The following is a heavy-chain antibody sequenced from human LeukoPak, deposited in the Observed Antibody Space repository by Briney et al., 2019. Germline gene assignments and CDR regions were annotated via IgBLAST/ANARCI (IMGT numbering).Heavy chain of an antibody. CDR1: GFTFSSYA. Sequence: PGGSLRLSCAASGFTFSSYAMSWVRQAPGKGLEWVSAISGSGGSTYYADSVKGRFTISRDNSKNTLYLQMNSLRAEDTAVYYCAKVSAGYSSGWYDRDAYYFDYWGQGNLVTVSS. CDR2: ISGSGGST. D-gene: IGHD6-19*01. V-gene: IGHV3-23*01. CDR3: AKVSAGYSSGWYDRDAYYFDY. J-gene: IGHJ4*02.